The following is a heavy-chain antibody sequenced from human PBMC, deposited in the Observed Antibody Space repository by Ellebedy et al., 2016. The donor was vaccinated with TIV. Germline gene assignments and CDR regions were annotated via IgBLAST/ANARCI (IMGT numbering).Heavy chain of an antibody. D-gene: IGHD2-8*01. CDR2: FYYGGST. V-gene: IGHV4-38-2*01. CDR1: GYSITSGYY. J-gene: IGHJ6*04. Sequence: SETLSLTXHVSGYSITSGYYWGWIRQPPGKGLEWIGSFYYGGSTFYNPSLKSRVTISVDTSKNLFYLKLTSVTAADTAVYYCAMVEPSAHYYSKDVWGKGSMVVVSS. CDR3: AMVEPSAHYYSKDV.